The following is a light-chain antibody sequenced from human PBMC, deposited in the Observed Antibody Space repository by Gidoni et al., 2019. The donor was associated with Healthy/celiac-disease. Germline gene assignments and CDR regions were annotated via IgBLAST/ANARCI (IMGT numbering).Light chain of an antibody. CDR2: WAS. CDR1: QSVLYSSNNKNY. CDR3: QQYYSTPLT. V-gene: IGKV4-1*01. Sequence: DIVMTQSPASLAVSLGERSTINCQSSQSVLYSSNNKNYLAWYQQKPGQTPKLLIYWASTRESGVPDRFSGSGSGTDFTLTISSLQAEDVAVYYCQQYYSTPLTFGGGTKVEIK. J-gene: IGKJ4*01.